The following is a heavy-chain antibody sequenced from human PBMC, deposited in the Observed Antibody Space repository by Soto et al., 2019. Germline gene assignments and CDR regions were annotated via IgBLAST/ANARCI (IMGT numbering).Heavy chain of an antibody. CDR1: GFTFSSYW. D-gene: IGHD3-16*01. CDR2: INSDGSST. CDR3: TRVLYSYAYGADY. V-gene: IGHV3-74*01. J-gene: IGHJ4*02. Sequence: EVQLVESGGNLVQPGGSLRLSCAASGFTFSSYWMHWVRQAPGKGLVWVSHINSDGSSTTYADPVKGRFTISRDNAKNTVYLQMNSLRAEDTAVYYCTRVLYSYAYGADYWGQGTLVTVSS.